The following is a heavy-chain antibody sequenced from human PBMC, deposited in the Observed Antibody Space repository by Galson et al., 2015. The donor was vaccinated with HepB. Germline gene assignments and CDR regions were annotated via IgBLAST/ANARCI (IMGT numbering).Heavy chain of an antibody. CDR1: GFTFSSYG. CDR3: AKESRRGGFDYYYYMDV. CDR2: ISYDGSNK. V-gene: IGHV3-30*18. Sequence: SLRLSCAASGFTFSSYGMHWVRQAPGKGLEWVAVISYDGSNKYYADSVKGRFTISRDNSKNTLYLQMNSLRAEDTAVYYCAKESRRGGFDYYYYMDVWGKGTTVTVSS. D-gene: IGHD3-16*01. J-gene: IGHJ6*03.